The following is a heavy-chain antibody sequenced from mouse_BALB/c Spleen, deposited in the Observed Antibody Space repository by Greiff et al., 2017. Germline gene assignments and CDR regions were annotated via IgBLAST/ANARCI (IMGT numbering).Heavy chain of an antibody. V-gene: IGHV14-1*02. CDR3: ARSLYYGYPFAY. CDR2: IDPENGNT. CDR1: GFNIKDYY. D-gene: IGHD1-2*01. Sequence: VQLQQSGAELVRPGALVKLSCKASGFNIKDYYMHWVKQRPEQGLEWIGWIDPENGNTIYDPKFQGKASITADTSSSTAYMQLSSLTSVDSAVYFCARSLYYGYPFAYWGQGTLVTVSA. J-gene: IGHJ3*01.